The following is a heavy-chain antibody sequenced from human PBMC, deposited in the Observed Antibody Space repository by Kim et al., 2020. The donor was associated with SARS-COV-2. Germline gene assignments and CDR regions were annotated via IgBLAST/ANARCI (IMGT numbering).Heavy chain of an antibody. Sequence: PALKSRGTISVDTSKNQFSLKLSSVTAADTAMYYWARHSGPYGSSWLDYWGQGTLVTVSS. V-gene: IGHV4-39*01. J-gene: IGHJ4*02. CDR3: ARHSGPYGSSWLDY. D-gene: IGHD6-13*01.